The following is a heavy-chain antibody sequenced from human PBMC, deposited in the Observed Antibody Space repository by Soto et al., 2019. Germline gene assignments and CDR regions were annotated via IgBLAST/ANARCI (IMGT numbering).Heavy chain of an antibody. Sequence: GGSLRLSCTASGFMFSAYAMLWVRQAPGKGLEWVGAMSYDGTNKYYADSLKGQFTISRDNSKNTLFLQMSSLTADDSAVYYCARDPSPYTSGWYGIDFWGLGTLVTVSS. V-gene: IGHV3-30-3*01. D-gene: IGHD6-19*01. J-gene: IGHJ4*01. CDR3: ARDPSPYTSGWYGIDF. CDR1: GFMFSAYA. CDR2: MSYDGTNK.